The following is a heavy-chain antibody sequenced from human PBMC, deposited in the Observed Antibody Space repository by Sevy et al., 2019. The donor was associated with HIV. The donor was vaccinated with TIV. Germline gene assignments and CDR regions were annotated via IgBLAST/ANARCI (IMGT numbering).Heavy chain of an antibody. CDR1: GDSVTSYY. CDR3: AKDPAGDYGL. Sequence: SETLSLTCTVSGDSVTSYYWSWIRQPPGKGLEWIGYIYYSRTPRYNPSLKSRVTISVDTSKNQFSLKMNSVTAADTAMYYCAKDPAGDYGLWGQGILVTVSS. D-gene: IGHD3-10*01. CDR2: IYYSRTP. V-gene: IGHV4-59*02. J-gene: IGHJ4*02.